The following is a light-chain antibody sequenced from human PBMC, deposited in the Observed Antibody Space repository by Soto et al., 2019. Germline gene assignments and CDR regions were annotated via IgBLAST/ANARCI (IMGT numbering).Light chain of an antibody. J-gene: IGKJ4*01. CDR3: QQYNNWPLT. CDR1: QSVSRN. Sequence: EIVMTQSPATLSVSPGERATLSCRASQSVSRNLAWYQHKPGQAPRLLLYVASTRATGIPARFSGSGSGTEFTLTISSLQSEDFAFYYCQQYNNWPLTFGGGTKVEIK. CDR2: VAS. V-gene: IGKV3-15*01.